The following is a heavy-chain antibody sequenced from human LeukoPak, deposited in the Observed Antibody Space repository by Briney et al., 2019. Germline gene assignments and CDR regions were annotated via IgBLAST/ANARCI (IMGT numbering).Heavy chain of an antibody. J-gene: IGHJ5*02. V-gene: IGHV1-69*05. CDR3: ARGPLHVALSSGSLKWLDP. Sequence: ASVKVSCKASGSSFGSSTFAWVRQAPGRGLEWMGGTIPIFGTADYALEFQGRATITTDEATSTVYMELSSLRSEDTATYYCARGPLHVALSSGSLKWLDPWGQGSLVIVSS. CDR1: GSSFGSST. D-gene: IGHD3-22*01. CDR2: TIPIFGTA.